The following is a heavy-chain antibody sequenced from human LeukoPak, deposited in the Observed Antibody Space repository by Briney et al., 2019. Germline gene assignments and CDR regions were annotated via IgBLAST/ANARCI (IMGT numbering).Heavy chain of an antibody. J-gene: IGHJ4*02. Sequence: GGSLRLSCAASGFTFSNAWMSWVRQAPGKGLEWVGRIKSKTDGGTTDYAAPVKGRFTISRDDSKNTLYLQMNSLNTEDTAVYYCTTITMVRGVMPDYWGQGTLVTVSS. CDR1: GFTFSNAW. V-gene: IGHV3-15*01. D-gene: IGHD3-10*01. CDR2: IKSKTDGGTT. CDR3: TTITMVRGVMPDY.